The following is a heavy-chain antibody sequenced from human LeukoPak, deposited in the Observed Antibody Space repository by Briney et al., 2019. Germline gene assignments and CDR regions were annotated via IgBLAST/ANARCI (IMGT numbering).Heavy chain of an antibody. D-gene: IGHD3-9*01. CDR3: ARDHDILTGYSVYFDY. Sequence: GGSLRLSCAASGFTFSSYSMNWVRQAPGKGLEWVSSISSSSSYIYYADSVKGRFTISRDNAKNSLYLQMNSLRAEDTAVYYCARDHDILTGYSVYFDYWGQGTLVTVSS. CDR1: GFTFSSYS. V-gene: IGHV3-21*01. J-gene: IGHJ4*02. CDR2: ISSSSSYI.